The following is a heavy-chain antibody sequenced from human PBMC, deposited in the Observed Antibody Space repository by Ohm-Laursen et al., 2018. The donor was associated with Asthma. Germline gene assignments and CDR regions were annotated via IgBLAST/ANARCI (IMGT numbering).Heavy chain of an antibody. J-gene: IGHJ6*02. Sequence: TLSLTCTVSGGSISSGDYYWSWIRQPPGKGLEWIGYIYYSGSTYYNPSLKSRVTISVDTSKNQFSLKLSSVTAADTAVYYCAREQTTFTHYYGMDVWGQGTTVTVSS. CDR2: IYYSGST. CDR3: AREQTTFTHYYGMDV. D-gene: IGHD4-11*01. CDR1: GGSISSGDYY. V-gene: IGHV4-30-4*01.